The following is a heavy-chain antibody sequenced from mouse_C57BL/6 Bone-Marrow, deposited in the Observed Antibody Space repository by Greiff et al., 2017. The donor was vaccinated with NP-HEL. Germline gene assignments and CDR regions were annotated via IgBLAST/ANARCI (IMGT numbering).Heavy chain of an antibody. CDR3: ARSYGSSIDY. CDR1: GYTFTSYG. J-gene: IGHJ2*01. Sequence: VQVVESGAELARPGASVKLSCKASGYTFTSYGISWVKQRTGQGLEWIGEIYPRSGNTYYNEKFKGKATLTADKSSSTAYMELRSLTSEDSAVYFCARSYGSSIDYWGQGTTLTVSS. CDR2: IYPRSGNT. D-gene: IGHD1-1*01. V-gene: IGHV1-81*01.